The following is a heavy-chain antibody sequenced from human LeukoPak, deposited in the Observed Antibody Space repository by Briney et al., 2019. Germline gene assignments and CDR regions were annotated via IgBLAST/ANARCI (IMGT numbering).Heavy chain of an antibody. J-gene: IGHJ3*02. CDR3: ASLTRGITMVRGFDAFDI. Sequence: GASVKVSCKASGYTFTSYAMNWVRQAPGQGLEWMGWINTNTGNPTYAQGFTGRFVFSLDTSVSTAYLQISSLKAEDTAVYYCASLTRGITMVRGFDAFDIWGQGTMVTVSS. D-gene: IGHD3-10*01. CDR1: GYTFTSYA. V-gene: IGHV7-4-1*02. CDR2: INTNTGNP.